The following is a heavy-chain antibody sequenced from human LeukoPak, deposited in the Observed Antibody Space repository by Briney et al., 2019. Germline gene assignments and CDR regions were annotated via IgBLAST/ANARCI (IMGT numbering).Heavy chain of an antibody. V-gene: IGHV3-30*03. Sequence: GGSLRLSCAASGFTVSSNYMSWVRQAPGKGLEWVAVISYDGSNKYYVDSVKGRFTISRDNSKNTVFLQMNSLRAEDTAVYYCARGSEHSYDFTGRGRTKSRLDYWGQGTLVTVSS. J-gene: IGHJ4*02. CDR3: ARGSEHSYDFTGRGRTKSRLDY. CDR2: ISYDGSNK. CDR1: GFTVSSNY. D-gene: IGHD3/OR15-3a*01.